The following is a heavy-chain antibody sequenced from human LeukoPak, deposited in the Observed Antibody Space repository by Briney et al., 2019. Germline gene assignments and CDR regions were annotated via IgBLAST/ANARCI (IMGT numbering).Heavy chain of an antibody. CDR2: IYYSGST. CDR1: GGSISSYY. Sequence: SETLSLTCTVSGGSISSYYWSWIRQPPGKGLEWIGHIYYSGSTNYNPSLKSRVTISVDTSKNQFSLKLSSVTAADTAVYYCARTDSYYDTSGYWHYYFDYWGQGTLVTVSS. CDR3: ARTDSYYDTSGYWHYYFDY. D-gene: IGHD3-22*01. J-gene: IGHJ4*02. V-gene: IGHV4-59*01.